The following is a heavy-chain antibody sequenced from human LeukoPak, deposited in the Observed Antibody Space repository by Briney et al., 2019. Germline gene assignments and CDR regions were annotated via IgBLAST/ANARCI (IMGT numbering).Heavy chain of an antibody. V-gene: IGHV1-69*13. D-gene: IGHD6-19*01. CDR1: GGTFSSYA. Sequence: ASVKVSRKASGGTFSSYAISWVRQAPGQGLEWMGGIIPIFGTANYAQKFQGRVTITADESTSTAYMELSSLRSEDTAVYYCARGSSGWFIFYYFDYWGQGTLVTVSS. CDR2: IIPIFGTA. J-gene: IGHJ4*02. CDR3: ARGSSGWFIFYYFDY.